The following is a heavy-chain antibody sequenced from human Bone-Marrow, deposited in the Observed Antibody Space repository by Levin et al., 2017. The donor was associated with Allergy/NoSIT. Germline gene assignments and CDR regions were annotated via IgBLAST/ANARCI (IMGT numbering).Heavy chain of an antibody. CDR1: GDTINSRSYY. J-gene: IGHJ3*02. CDR2: IYYSGST. D-gene: IGHD5-12*01. CDR3: ARGFIVGTIFDAFDI. V-gene: IGHV4-30-4*01. Sequence: SQTLSLTCTVSGDTINSRSYYWSWVRQPPGKALEWIGYIYYSGSTYYNPSLKSRVTISVDTSKNQFSLKLTSVSSADTAVYYCARGFIVGTIFDAFDIWGQGTTVSVSS.